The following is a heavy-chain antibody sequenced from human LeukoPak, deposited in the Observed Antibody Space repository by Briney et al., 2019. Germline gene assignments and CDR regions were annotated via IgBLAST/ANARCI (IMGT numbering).Heavy chain of an antibody. D-gene: IGHD6-13*01. Sequence: SETLSLTCTVSGGSISSYYWSWIRQPAGKGLEWIGRIYTSGSTNYNPSLKSRVTMSVDTSKNQFSLKLSSVTAADTAVYYCAREAWSWYDPRYYYYYYMDVWGKGTTVTISS. CDR3: AREAWSWYDPRYYYYYYMDV. V-gene: IGHV4-4*07. CDR2: IYTSGST. J-gene: IGHJ6*03. CDR1: GGSISSYY.